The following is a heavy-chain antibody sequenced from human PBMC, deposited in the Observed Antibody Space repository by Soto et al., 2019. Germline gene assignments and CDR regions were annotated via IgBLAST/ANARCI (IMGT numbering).Heavy chain of an antibody. J-gene: IGHJ6*02. V-gene: IGHV4-38-2*02. Sequence: SETLSLTCTVSGYSISSGYYWGWIRQPPGKGLEWIGSIYHSGSTYYNPSLKSRVTISVDTSKNQFSLKLSSVTAADTAVYYCAANPSVRYYYYGMDVWGQGTTVTVSS. CDR3: AANPSVRYYYYGMDV. CDR2: IYHSGST. D-gene: IGHD1-26*01. CDR1: GYSISSGYY.